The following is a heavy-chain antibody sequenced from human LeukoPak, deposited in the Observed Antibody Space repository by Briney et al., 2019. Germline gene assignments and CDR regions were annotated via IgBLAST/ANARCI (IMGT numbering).Heavy chain of an antibody. CDR1: GYSISSGYY. D-gene: IGHD5-24*01. V-gene: IGHV4-38-2*02. CDR3: ARGLRGYNALFFFDY. J-gene: IGHJ4*02. CDR2: IYHSGST. Sequence: PSETLSLTCTVSGYSISSGYYWGWIRQPPGKGLEWIGSIYHSGSTYYNPSLKSRVTISVDTSKNQFSLKLSSVTAADTAVYYCARGLRGYNALFFFDYWGQGTLVTVSS.